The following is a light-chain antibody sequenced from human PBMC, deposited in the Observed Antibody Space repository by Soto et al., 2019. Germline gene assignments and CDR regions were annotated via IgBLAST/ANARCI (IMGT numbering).Light chain of an antibody. V-gene: IGKV3-15*01. Sequence: EIVMTQSPATLSVSPGEKATLSCRASQSVSGNLAWYQQKPGQAPRLLIYGASTRATGIPARFSGSGSGTEFTLTISSLQSEDFAVYYCQQYNTWRSITFGQGTRLEIK. CDR1: QSVSGN. CDR2: GAS. J-gene: IGKJ5*01. CDR3: QQYNTWRSIT.